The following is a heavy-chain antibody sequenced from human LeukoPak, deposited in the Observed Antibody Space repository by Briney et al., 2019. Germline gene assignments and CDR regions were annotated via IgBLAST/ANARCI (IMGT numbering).Heavy chain of an antibody. CDR2: LNSDGSST. Sequence: PGGSLRPSCAASGFTFSSYWMHWVRQAPGKGLVCVSRLNSDGSSTSYADSVKGRFTISRDNAKNALYLQMNSLRAEDTAVYYCARAGDYYDSRVGYYYYGMDVWGQGTTVTVSS. J-gene: IGHJ6*02. CDR3: ARAGDYYDSRVGYYYYGMDV. D-gene: IGHD3-22*01. CDR1: GFTFSSYW. V-gene: IGHV3-74*01.